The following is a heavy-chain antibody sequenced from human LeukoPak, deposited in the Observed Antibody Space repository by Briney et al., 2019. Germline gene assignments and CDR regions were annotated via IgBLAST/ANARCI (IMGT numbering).Heavy chain of an antibody. Sequence: ASVKVSCKASVYTFTSYYMHWVRQAPGQGLEWMGIINPSGGSTSYAQKFQARVTMTRDTSTTTVYMELSSLRSEDTAVYYCARGPPPYGSGTYYLDYWGQGTLVTVSS. CDR3: ARGPPPYGSGTYYLDY. D-gene: IGHD3-10*01. V-gene: IGHV1-46*01. CDR2: INPSGGST. CDR1: VYTFTSYY. J-gene: IGHJ4*02.